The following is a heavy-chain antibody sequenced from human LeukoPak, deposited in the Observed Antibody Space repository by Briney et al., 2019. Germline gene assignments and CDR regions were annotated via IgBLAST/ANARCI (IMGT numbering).Heavy chain of an antibody. V-gene: IGHV3-30*04. Sequence: GGSLRLSCAASEFTFSHHAMHWVRQAPGKGLEWVAVISYDGSNKYHADSVKGRFIIPRDNSKNTLYLQMNSLRADDTAVYYCARDRKAVTGAFDYWGQGTLVTVSS. CDR2: ISYDGSNK. D-gene: IGHD6-19*01. CDR1: EFTFSHHA. CDR3: ARDRKAVTGAFDY. J-gene: IGHJ4*02.